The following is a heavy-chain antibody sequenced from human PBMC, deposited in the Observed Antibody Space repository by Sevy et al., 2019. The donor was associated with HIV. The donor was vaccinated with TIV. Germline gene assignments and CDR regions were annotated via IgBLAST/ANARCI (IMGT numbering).Heavy chain of an antibody. J-gene: IGHJ5*02. V-gene: IGHV3-30*18. CDR1: GFTFSSYG. CDR2: ISYDGSNK. CDR3: AKDGGHTVLMNLNWFDP. Sequence: GGSLRLSCAASGFTFSSYGMHWVRQAPGKGLEWVAVISYDGSNKYYADSVKGRFTISRDNSKNTLYLQMNSLRAEDTAVYYCAKDGGHTVLMNLNWFDPWGQGTLVTVSS. D-gene: IGHD4-4*01.